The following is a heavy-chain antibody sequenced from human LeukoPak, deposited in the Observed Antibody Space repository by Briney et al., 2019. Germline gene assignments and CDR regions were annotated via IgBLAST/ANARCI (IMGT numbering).Heavy chain of an antibody. Sequence: SETLSLTCTVSGGSINPYFWNWIRQPPGKGLEWIGYIYYSGNTNYNPSLRSRVTISLDTSKNQFSLKLSSVTAADTAVYYCARRVPGSLAAAGNWFDPWGQGTLVTVSS. CDR2: IYYSGNT. CDR1: GGSINPYF. V-gene: IGHV4-59*12. J-gene: IGHJ5*02. D-gene: IGHD6-13*01. CDR3: ARRVPGSLAAAGNWFDP.